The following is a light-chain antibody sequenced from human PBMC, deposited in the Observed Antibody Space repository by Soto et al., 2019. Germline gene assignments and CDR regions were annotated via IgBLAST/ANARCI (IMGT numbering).Light chain of an antibody. CDR3: QQYCSSPTT. CDR2: GAS. J-gene: IGKJ1*01. Sequence: EIVLTQSPGTLSLSPGERATISCRASQSVSSSYLAWYQQKPGQAPRLLIYGASSMATGIPDRFSGSGSGTDFTLTISRLEPEDFAAYYCQQYCSSPTTFGQGTKVEIK. V-gene: IGKV3-20*01. CDR1: QSVSSSY.